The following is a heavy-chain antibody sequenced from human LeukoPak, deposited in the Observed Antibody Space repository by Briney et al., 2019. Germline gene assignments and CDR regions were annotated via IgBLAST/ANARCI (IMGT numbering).Heavy chain of an antibody. CDR2: IYSGGST. V-gene: IGHV3-66*01. CDR3: ARVTGVGGYSYGYFDY. Sequence: GGSLRLSCAASGFTFSSNYMSWVRQAPGKGLEWVSVIYSGGSTYYADSVKGRFTISRDNSKNTLYLQMNSLRAEDTAVYYCARVTGVGGYSYGYFDYWGQGTLVTVSS. CDR1: GFTFSSNY. J-gene: IGHJ4*02. D-gene: IGHD5-18*01.